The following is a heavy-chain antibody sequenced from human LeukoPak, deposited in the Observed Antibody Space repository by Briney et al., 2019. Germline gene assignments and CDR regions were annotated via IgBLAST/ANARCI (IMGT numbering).Heavy chain of an antibody. CDR2: IYYSGST. D-gene: IGHD2-15*01. Sequence: PSETLSLTCTVSGGSISSYYWSWIRQPPGKGLEWIGYIYYSGSTNYNPSLKSRVTVSVDTSKNQFSLKLSSVTAADTAVYYCARESGASFDYWGRGTLVTVSS. V-gene: IGHV4-59*01. CDR3: ARESGASFDY. CDR1: GGSISSYY. J-gene: IGHJ4*02.